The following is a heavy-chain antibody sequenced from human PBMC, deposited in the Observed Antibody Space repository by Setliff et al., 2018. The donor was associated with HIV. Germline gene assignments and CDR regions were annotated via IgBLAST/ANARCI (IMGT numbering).Heavy chain of an antibody. D-gene: IGHD3-16*01. Sequence: RASVKVSCKASGYTFTSYGITWVRQAPGQGLEWMGWINTNSGHTDYAQKLQDRVTITADTSSTTAYMELSSLRSDDTAVYYCARDWNYVVDVWGKGTTVTVS. CDR3: ARDWNYVVDV. CDR1: GYTFTSYG. J-gene: IGHJ6*03. CDR2: INTNSGHT. V-gene: IGHV1-18*01.